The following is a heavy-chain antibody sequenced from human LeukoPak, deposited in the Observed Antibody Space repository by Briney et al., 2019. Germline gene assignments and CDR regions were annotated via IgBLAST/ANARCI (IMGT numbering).Heavy chain of an antibody. Sequence: GGSLRLSCAASGVTFSSYAMHCVRQPPGKGLEWVAVISYDGGNKYYAASVKGRFTISRDNSKNTLYLQMNSLRAEDTAVYYCARDRGRGSGSYYGWIDPWGQGTLVTVSS. CDR1: GVTFSSYA. CDR3: ARDRGRGSGSYYGWIDP. J-gene: IGHJ5*02. CDR2: ISYDGGNK. D-gene: IGHD3-10*01. V-gene: IGHV3-30*04.